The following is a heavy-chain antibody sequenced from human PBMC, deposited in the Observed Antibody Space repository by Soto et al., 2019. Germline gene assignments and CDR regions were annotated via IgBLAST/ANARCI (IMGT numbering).Heavy chain of an antibody. CDR3: ARGGYYDSSGSRNYHYYGMDV. Sequence: QAQLVQSGVEVKKPGASVKVSCKASGYTFTSYGINWVRQAPGQGLEWLGWISPYNDDTKYAQKLQGRVTMTTDTSSRTADMALRSLSSDDTAVYFCARGGYYDSSGSRNYHYYGMDVWGQGTTVTVSS. J-gene: IGHJ6*02. CDR2: ISPYNDDT. V-gene: IGHV1-18*01. D-gene: IGHD3-22*01. CDR1: GYTFTSYG.